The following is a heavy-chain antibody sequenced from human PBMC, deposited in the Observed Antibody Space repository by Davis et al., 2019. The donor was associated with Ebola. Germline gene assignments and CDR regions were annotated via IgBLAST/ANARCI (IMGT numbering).Heavy chain of an antibody. CDR1: GFNFSHYA. J-gene: IGHJ5*02. D-gene: IGHD3-16*01. CDR3: AKDKGFWVPPDWFGP. V-gene: IGHV3-23*01. CDR2: ISGSGKTT. Sequence: GGSLRLSCAVSGFNFSHYAMSWVRQAPGKGLEWVACISGSGKTTYYADSVEGRFNISRDNSKNTLSLLMNSVRGEDSAVYYCAKDKGFWVPPDWFGPWGQGVQVTASS.